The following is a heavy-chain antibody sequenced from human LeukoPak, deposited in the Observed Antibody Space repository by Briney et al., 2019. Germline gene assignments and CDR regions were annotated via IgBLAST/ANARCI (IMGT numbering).Heavy chain of an antibody. CDR3: ARHVKDTSGFYYPDFDF. J-gene: IGHJ4*02. V-gene: IGHV5-51*01. CDR2: IYLGDSDT. Sequence: PGESLKISCKGSGCSFTKYWIGWVRQMPGKGLEWMGIIYLGDSDTRYSPSFQGQVTISADKSVSTAYLQWSSLKASDTAMYYCARHVKDTSGFYYPDFDFWGQGTLVTVSS. D-gene: IGHD3-22*01. CDR1: GCSFTKYW.